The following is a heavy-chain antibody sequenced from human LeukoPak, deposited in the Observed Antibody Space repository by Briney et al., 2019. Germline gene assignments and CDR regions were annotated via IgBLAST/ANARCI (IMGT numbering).Heavy chain of an antibody. CDR2: INHSGST. CDR1: GGSFSGYY. J-gene: IGHJ5*02. CDR3: ARLGPPYGDYGS. Sequence: SGTLSLTCAVYGGSFSGYYWSWIRQPPGKGLEWIGEINHSGSTNYNPSLKSRVTISVDTSKNQFSLKLSSVAAADTAVYYCARLGPPYGDYGSWGQGTLVTVSS. D-gene: IGHD4-17*01. V-gene: IGHV4-34*01.